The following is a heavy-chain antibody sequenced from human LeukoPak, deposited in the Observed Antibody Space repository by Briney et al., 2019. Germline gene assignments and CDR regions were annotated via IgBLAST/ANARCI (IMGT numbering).Heavy chain of an antibody. CDR3: VRAVGDDPYGMDV. CDR2: IWYDGSNK. CDR1: GFTFSSYG. V-gene: IGHV3-33*01. Sequence: GGSLRLSCAASGFTFSSYGMHWVRQAPGKGLEWVAVIWYDGSNKYYADSVKGRFTISRDNSKNTLYLQMNSLRAEDTAVYYCVRAVGDDPYGMDVWGQGTTVTVSS. J-gene: IGHJ6*02. D-gene: IGHD1-1*01.